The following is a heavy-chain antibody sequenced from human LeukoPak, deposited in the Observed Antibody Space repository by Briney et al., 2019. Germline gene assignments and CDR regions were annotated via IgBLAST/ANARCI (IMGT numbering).Heavy chain of an antibody. CDR2: IYPSGGST. V-gene: IGHV1-46*02. D-gene: IGHD4-17*01. Sequence: ASVKVSCKASGYTFNSYYIHWVRQAPGQGLEWMGIIYPSGGSTTYAQKFQGRVTMTRDTSTSTVYMELSSLRSEDTAVYYCARGLMTTVTTSDYWGQGTLVTVSS. CDR1: GYTFNSYY. CDR3: ARGLMTTVTTSDY. J-gene: IGHJ4*02.